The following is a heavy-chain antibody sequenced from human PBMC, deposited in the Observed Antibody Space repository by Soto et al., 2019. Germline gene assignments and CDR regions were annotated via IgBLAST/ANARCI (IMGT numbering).Heavy chain of an antibody. CDR2: INAGNGDT. CDR1: GYTFTAYA. Sequence: ASVKVSCKASGYTFTAYAIHWVRQAPGQRLEWMGWINAGNGDTKYSQNFQGRVAITRDTSASTAYMELSSLRSEDTAVYYCAAHRYSGSFGSFDYWGQGTLVTVSS. CDR3: AAHRYSGSFGSFDY. V-gene: IGHV1-3*01. J-gene: IGHJ4*02. D-gene: IGHD1-26*01.